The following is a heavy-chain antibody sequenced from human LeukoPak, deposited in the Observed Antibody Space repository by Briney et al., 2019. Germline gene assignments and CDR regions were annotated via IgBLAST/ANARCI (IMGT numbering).Heavy chain of an antibody. CDR2: IIPGGGST. Sequence: GASVQVSCKASGYTFTNYYIHWVRQAPGQGLEYMGIIIPGGGSTNYAQKFQGRVTMTRDTSTSTVYMELSSLRSEDTAIYYCAREAPRTFYFDYWGQGTLVTVSS. V-gene: IGHV1-46*01. J-gene: IGHJ4*02. CDR1: GYTFTNYY. CDR3: AREAPRTFYFDY. D-gene: IGHD1-1*01.